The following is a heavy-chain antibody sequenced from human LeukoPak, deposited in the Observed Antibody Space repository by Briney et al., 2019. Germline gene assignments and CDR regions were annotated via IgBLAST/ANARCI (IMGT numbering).Heavy chain of an antibody. CDR2: IYHSGST. CDR1: GYSIGSGYY. D-gene: IGHD3-22*01. CDR3: ARKYYYDSERGAFDM. V-gene: IGHV4-38-2*02. Sequence: SETLSLTCTVSGYSIGSGYYWGWIRQPPGKGLEWIGSIYHSGSTYYNPSLKSRVTISVDTSKNQFSLRLSSVTPADTAVYYCARKYYYDSERGAFDMWGQGTVVSVTS. J-gene: IGHJ3*02.